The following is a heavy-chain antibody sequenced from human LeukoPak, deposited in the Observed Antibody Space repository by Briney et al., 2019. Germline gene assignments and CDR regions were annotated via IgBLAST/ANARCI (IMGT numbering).Heavy chain of an antibody. J-gene: IGHJ6*02. CDR2: TYPGDSET. CDR1: GYNFATHW. D-gene: IGHD1/OR15-1a*01. V-gene: IGHV5-51*01. Sequence: GESLKISCKGSGYNFATHWIAWVRQMPGKGLEWMGNTYPGDSETRYSPSFQGQVTISADRSISTAYLQWSGLKASDTAMYYCARHGPEQTNYGMDVWGQGTTVTVSS. CDR3: ARHGPEQTNYGMDV.